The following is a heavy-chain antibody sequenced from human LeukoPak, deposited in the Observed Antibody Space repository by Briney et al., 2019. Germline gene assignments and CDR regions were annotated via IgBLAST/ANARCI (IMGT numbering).Heavy chain of an antibody. Sequence: GGSLRLSCAASGFTFSSYGMHWVRQAPGKGLEWVSSISGGSTYIYYADSVKGRFTISRDNTKNSVYLQMNGLRAEDTAIYYCARDGYCNSITCFDYWGQGTLVTVSS. CDR1: GFTFSSYG. J-gene: IGHJ4*02. CDR2: ISGGSTYI. CDR3: ARDGYCNSITCFDY. V-gene: IGHV3-21*01. D-gene: IGHD2-2*03.